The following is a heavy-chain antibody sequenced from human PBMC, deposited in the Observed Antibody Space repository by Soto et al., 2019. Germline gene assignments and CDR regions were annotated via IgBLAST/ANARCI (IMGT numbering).Heavy chain of an antibody. D-gene: IGHD2-15*01. V-gene: IGHV4-39*01. Sequence: SATLSLTCSVSGYSVSSSDYYWAWIRQPPGKGLEWIGSMFYSGLTYYNPSLKSRVTLSVDTSKNQFSVRLNSVTAADTAVYYCAPLSVSLSGPYGIHVWGQGTTVTVSS. CDR3: APLSVSLSGPYGIHV. CDR2: MFYSGLT. J-gene: IGHJ6*02. CDR1: GYSVSSSDYY.